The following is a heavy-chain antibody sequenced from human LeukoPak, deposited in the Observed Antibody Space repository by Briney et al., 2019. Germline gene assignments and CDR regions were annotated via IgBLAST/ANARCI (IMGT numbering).Heavy chain of an antibody. D-gene: IGHD5-24*01. CDR3: AVGGDGYNWGFDY. CDR2: ISYDGSNK. Sequence: PGGSLRLSCAASGFTFSSYAMHWVRQAPGKGLEWVAVISYDGSNKYYADSVKGRFTISRDNSKNTLYLQMNSLRAEDTAVYYCAVGGDGYNWGFDYWGQGTLVTVSS. CDR1: GFTFSSYA. J-gene: IGHJ4*02. V-gene: IGHV3-30*01.